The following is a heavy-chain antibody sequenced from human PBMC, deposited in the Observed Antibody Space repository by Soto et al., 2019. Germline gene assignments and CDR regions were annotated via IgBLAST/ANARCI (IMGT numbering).Heavy chain of an antibody. CDR3: ARDLSDYYDSSGP. J-gene: IGHJ5*02. Sequence: GGSLRLSCAASGFTFSSYGMHWVRQAPGKGLEWVAVIWYDGSNKYYADSVKGRFTISRDNSKNTLYLQMNSLRAEDTAVYYCARDLSDYYDSSGPWGQGTLVTVSS. CDR1: GFTFSSYG. D-gene: IGHD3-22*01. V-gene: IGHV3-33*01. CDR2: IWYDGSNK.